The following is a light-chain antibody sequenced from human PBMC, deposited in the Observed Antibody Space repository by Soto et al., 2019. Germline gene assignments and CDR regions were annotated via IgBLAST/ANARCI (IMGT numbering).Light chain of an antibody. CDR1: QSLNRD. J-gene: IGKJ1*01. CDR2: GAS. Sequence: IGITQSPTTLSKSPGERATLSCMASQSLNRDLALYQQKPGQSPRLLIFGASIRATGIPARFSGSGSGTEFTLTIGSLQSEDCALYYCQQYNNWPGTFGQGTKVDIK. CDR3: QQYNNWPGT. V-gene: IGKV3-15*01.